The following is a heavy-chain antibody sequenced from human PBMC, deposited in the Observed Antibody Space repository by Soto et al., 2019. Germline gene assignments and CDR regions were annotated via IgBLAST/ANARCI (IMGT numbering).Heavy chain of an antibody. Sequence: QLQLQESGPGLVKPSETLSLTCTVSGGSISSSSYYWGWIRQPPGKGLEWIGSIYYSGSTYYNPSLKSRVTISVDTSKNQFSLKLSSVTAADTAVYYCARGELGETDAFDIWGQGTMVTVSS. CDR2: IYYSGST. J-gene: IGHJ3*02. V-gene: IGHV4-39*01. CDR3: ARGELGETDAFDI. D-gene: IGHD3-10*01. CDR1: GGSISSSSYY.